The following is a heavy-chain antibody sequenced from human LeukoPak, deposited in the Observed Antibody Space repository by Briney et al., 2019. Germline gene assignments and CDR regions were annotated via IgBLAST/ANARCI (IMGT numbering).Heavy chain of an antibody. CDR2: FADAGT. V-gene: IGHV3-23*01. D-gene: IGHD3-16*01. J-gene: IGHJ3*01. CDR3: ARNLGPFDV. Sequence: PGGSLRLSCAASGFTFNDFAMTWVRQAPGKGLEWVSTFADAGTYYADSVKGRFIISRDSSKNMLYLQLNSLRADDTAMYYCARNLGPFDVRGHGTMVTVSS. CDR1: GFTFNDFA.